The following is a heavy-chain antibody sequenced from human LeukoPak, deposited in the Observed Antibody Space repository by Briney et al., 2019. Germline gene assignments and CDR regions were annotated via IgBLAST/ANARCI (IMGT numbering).Heavy chain of an antibody. J-gene: IGHJ4*02. CDR2: FDPEDGET. Sequence: GASVRVSCKVSGYTLTELSMHWVRQAPGKGLEWMGGFDPEDGETIYAQKFQGRVTMTEDTSTDTAHMELSSLRSEDTAVYYCATTHGGYFDYWGQGTLVTVSS. CDR1: GYTLTELS. CDR3: ATTHGGYFDY. D-gene: IGHD3-10*01. V-gene: IGHV1-24*01.